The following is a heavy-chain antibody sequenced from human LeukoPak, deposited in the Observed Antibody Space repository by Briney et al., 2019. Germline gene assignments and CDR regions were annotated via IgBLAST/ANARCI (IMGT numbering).Heavy chain of an antibody. D-gene: IGHD2-15*01. CDR3: ARTDCSGGSCPIGY. CDR2: ISAYNGNT. CDR1: GYTFTSYG. V-gene: IGHV1-18*04. J-gene: IGHJ4*02. Sequence: ASVKVSCKASGYTFTSYGISWVRQAPGQGLEWMGWISAYNGNTNYAQKLQGRVTMTTDTSTSTAYMELRSLRSDDTAVYYCARTDCSGGSCPIGYWGQGTLVTVSS.